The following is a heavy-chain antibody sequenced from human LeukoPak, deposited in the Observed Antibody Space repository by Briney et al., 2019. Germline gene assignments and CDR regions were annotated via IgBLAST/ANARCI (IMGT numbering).Heavy chain of an antibody. CDR3: TTTTYYDFWSGYYRTVDY. V-gene: IGHV3-15*01. D-gene: IGHD3-3*01. Sequence: PGGSLRLSCAASGFTFSNAWMSWVRRAPGKGLEWVGRIKSKTDGGTTDYAAPVKGRFTISRDDSKNTLYLQMNSLKTEDTAVYYCTTTTYYDFWSGYYRTVDYWGQGTLVTVSS. CDR1: GFTFSNAW. J-gene: IGHJ4*02. CDR2: IKSKTDGGTT.